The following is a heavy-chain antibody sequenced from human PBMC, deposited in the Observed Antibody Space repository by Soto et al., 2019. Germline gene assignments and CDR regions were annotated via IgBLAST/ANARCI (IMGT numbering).Heavy chain of an antibody. J-gene: IGHJ6*03. CDR3: TTDRVLRFVLTTYYYMDV. Sequence: PGGSLRLSCAASGFTFSSYAMSWVRQAPGKGLEWVGRIKSKTDGGTTDYAAPVKGRFTISRDDSKNTLYLQMNSLKTEDTAVYYCTTDRVLRFVLTTYYYMDVWGKGTTVTVSS. V-gene: IGHV3-15*01. CDR2: IKSKTDGGTT. CDR1: GFTFSSYA. D-gene: IGHD3-3*01.